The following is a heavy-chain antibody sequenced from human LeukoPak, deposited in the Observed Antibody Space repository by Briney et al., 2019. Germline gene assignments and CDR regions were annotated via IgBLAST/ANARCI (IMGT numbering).Heavy chain of an antibody. V-gene: IGHV3-48*02. CDR2: ISTSSGTI. J-gene: IGHJ2*01. CDR3: ARGTRGFGL. CDR1: GFTFSSYT. D-gene: IGHD1-7*01. Sequence: GGPLRLSCAASGFTFSSYTMNWVRQAPGKGLEWVSSISTSSGTIYYADSVKGRFTISRDNAKNSLYLQVNSLRDEDTAVYYCARGTRGFGLWGRGTLVTVSS.